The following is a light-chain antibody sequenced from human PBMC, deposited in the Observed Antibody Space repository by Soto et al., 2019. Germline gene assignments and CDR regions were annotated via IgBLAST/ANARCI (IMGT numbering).Light chain of an antibody. J-gene: IGLJ2*01. V-gene: IGLV2-14*01. CDR3: SSYTGSSTSVV. CDR1: SSDVGGYNY. CDR2: DVS. Sequence: QSALTQPASVSGSPGQSITISCTGTSSDVGGYNYVSWYQQHPGKAPKLMIYDVSNRPSGVSNRFSGSKSGNTASLTISGLQADDEADYYCSSYTGSSTSVVFGGGTKLTVL.